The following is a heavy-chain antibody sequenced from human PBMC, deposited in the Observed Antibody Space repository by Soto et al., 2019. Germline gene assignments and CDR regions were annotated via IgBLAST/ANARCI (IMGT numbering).Heavy chain of an antibody. J-gene: IGHJ6*02. D-gene: IGHD1-26*01. CDR3: GSGANYYYGMDV. CDR1: GYTFTSYA. V-gene: IGHV1-3*01. CDR2: INAGNGNT. Sequence: ASVKVSCKASGYTFTSYAMHWVRQAPGQRLEWMGWINAGNGNTKYSQKFQGRVTITRDTSASTAYMELSSLRSEDTAVYHCGSGANYYYGMDVWGQGTTVTVSS.